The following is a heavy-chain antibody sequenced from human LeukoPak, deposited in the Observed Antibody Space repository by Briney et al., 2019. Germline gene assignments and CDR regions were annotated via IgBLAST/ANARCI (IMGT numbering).Heavy chain of an antibody. D-gene: IGHD2-15*01. CDR2: ISSSGSTI. CDR3: ARRTVGFDY. CDR1: GFTFSSYE. Sequence: GGSLRLSCAASGFTFSSYEMNWVRQAPGKGLEWVSYISSSGSTIYYADSVKGRFTISRDNAKNSLYLQRNSLRAEDTAVYYCARRTVGFDYWGQGTLVTVSS. J-gene: IGHJ4*02. V-gene: IGHV3-48*03.